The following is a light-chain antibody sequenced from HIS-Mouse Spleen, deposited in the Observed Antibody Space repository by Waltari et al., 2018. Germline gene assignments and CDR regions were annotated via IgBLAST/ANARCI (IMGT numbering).Light chain of an antibody. CDR1: SSDVGGYNY. CDR2: DVS. V-gene: IGLV2-14*03. Sequence: QSALTQSASVSGSPGQSIPISCTVTSSDVGGYNYVSWYQQHPVKAPKLMIYDVSNRPSGVSNRFSGSKPDNTASLTIYGLQAEDEADYYCSSYTSSSTRVFGGGTKLTVL. CDR3: SSYTSSSTRV. J-gene: IGLJ3*02.